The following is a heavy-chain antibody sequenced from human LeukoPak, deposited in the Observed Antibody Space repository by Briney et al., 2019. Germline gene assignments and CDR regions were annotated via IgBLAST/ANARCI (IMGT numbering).Heavy chain of an antibody. CDR3: ARWVHSSSWYVDY. Sequence: PGGSLRLSCAASGFTFSSYGMHWVRQAPGKGLEWVAFIRYDGSNKYYADSVKGRFTISRDNSKNTLYLQMNSLRAEDTAVYYCARWVHSSSWYVDYWGQGTLVTVSS. J-gene: IGHJ4*02. V-gene: IGHV3-30*02. D-gene: IGHD6-13*01. CDR1: GFTFSSYG. CDR2: IRYDGSNK.